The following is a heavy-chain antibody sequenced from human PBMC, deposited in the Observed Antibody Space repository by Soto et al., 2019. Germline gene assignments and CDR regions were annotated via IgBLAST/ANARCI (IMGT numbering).Heavy chain of an antibody. D-gene: IGHD6-6*01. CDR3: ARGTIVARQHLDY. Sequence: QVQLVESGGGVVQPGKSLRLSCAASGFTFSSYAMHWARQAPGKGLEWVTVISIRGADEYYAESVRGRFTISRDDSKNTLXXQMDSLRVEDTAVYYCARGTIVARQHLDYWGQGTLVTVSS. J-gene: IGHJ4*02. V-gene: IGHV3-30*03. CDR1: GFTFSSYA. CDR2: ISIRGADE.